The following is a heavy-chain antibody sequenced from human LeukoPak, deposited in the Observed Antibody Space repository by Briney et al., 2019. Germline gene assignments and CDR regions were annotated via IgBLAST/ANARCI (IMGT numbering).Heavy chain of an antibody. J-gene: IGHJ4*02. Sequence: PGGSLRLSCAASGFTFSSYSMNWVRQAPGKGLEWVSSISSSSSYIYYADSVKGRFTISRDNAKNSLYLQMNSLRAEDTAVYYCAREEGGYMVNFDYWDQGTLVTVSS. D-gene: IGHD5-12*01. CDR2: ISSSSSYI. CDR1: GFTFSSYS. CDR3: AREEGGYMVNFDY. V-gene: IGHV3-21*01.